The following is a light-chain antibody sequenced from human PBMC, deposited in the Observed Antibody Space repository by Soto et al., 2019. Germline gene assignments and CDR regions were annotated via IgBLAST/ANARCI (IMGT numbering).Light chain of an antibody. CDR2: HAS. CDR3: QQYETYSVGT. Sequence: DVLLTQSPSALSASLGDRVTITCRASQGLGHFLAWYQHKTGEAPRLLIYHASTLESGVPSRFGGSGSGTEFTLTISRLQPDDVATYYCQQYETYSVGTFGQVTKVEIK. J-gene: IGKJ1*01. V-gene: IGKV1-5*01. CDR1: QGLGHF.